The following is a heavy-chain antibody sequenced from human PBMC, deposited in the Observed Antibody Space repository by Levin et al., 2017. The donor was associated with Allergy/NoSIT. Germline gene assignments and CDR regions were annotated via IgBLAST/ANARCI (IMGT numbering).Heavy chain of an antibody. D-gene: IGHD3-22*01. CDR1: GYTFTSYY. CDR3: ARAGGRITMIVVVTRDYFDY. Sequence: ASVKVSCKASGYTFTSYYMHWVRQAPGQGLEWMVIINPSGGSTSYAQKFQGRVTMTRDTSTSTVYMELSSLRSEDTAVYYCARAGGRITMIVVVTRDYFDYWGQGTLVTVSS. CDR2: INPSGGST. J-gene: IGHJ4*02. V-gene: IGHV1-46*01.